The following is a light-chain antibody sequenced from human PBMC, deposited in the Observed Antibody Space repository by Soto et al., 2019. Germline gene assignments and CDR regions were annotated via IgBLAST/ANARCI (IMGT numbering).Light chain of an antibody. J-gene: IGKJ1*01. V-gene: IGKV3-15*01. CDR3: QQYNNWTWT. CDR1: QSVNTN. CDR2: GAS. Sequence: EIVMTQSPASLSMSPGEIVTLSCIASQSVNTNLAWYQHKPGQAPRLLIYGASTRATGIPARFSGTGSGTEFTLTISSLQSEDFVVYYCQQYNNWTWTFGQGAKVDIK.